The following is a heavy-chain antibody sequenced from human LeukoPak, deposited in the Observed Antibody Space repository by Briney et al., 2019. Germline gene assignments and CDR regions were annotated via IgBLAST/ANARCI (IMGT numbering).Heavy chain of an antibody. Sequence: PGGSLRLSCAVSGVTFSSYWMSWVHQAPGKGLEWVANIKQDGREKYSVDSARGRFTISRENAKNSLYLQMNSLRAEDTAVYYCARGVGATNKGVYYFDYWGQGTLVTVSS. D-gene: IGHD1-26*01. CDR3: ARGVGATNKGVYYFDY. V-gene: IGHV3-7*01. CDR2: IKQDGREK. CDR1: GVTFSSYW. J-gene: IGHJ4*02.